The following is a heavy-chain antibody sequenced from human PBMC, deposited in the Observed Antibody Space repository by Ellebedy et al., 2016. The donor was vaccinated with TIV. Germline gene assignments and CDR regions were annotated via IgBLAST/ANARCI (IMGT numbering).Heavy chain of an antibody. D-gene: IGHD3-22*01. CDR2: IYHSGST. CDR3: ASLVSSGYYNDAFDI. CDR1: GGSISSSNW. J-gene: IGHJ3*02. Sequence: GSLRLSCAVSGGSISSSNWWSWVRQPPGKGLEWIGEIYHSGSTNYNPSLKSRVTISVDTSKNQFSLKLSSVTAADTAVYYCASLVSSGYYNDAFDIWGQGTMVTVSS. V-gene: IGHV4-4*02.